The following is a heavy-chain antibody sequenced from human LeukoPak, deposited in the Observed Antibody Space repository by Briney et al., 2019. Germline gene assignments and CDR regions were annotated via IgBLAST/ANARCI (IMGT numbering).Heavy chain of an antibody. CDR3: AKDREGATTPLADFDY. D-gene: IGHD1-26*01. V-gene: IGHV3-23*01. CDR1: GFTFSSYG. Sequence: GGSLRLSCAASGFTFSSYGMSWVRQAPGKGLGWVSAISGSGGSTYYADSVKGRFTISRDNSKNTLYLQMNSLRAEDTAVYYCAKDREGATTPLADFDYWGQGTLVTVSS. CDR2: ISGSGGST. J-gene: IGHJ4*02.